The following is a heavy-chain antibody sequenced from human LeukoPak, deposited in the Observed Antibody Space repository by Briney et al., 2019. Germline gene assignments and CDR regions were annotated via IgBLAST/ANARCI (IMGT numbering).Heavy chain of an antibody. Sequence: GGSLRLSCAASGFTFSTYAMHWVRQAPGKGLEWVAVISYDGPNKYYADSVKGRFTISRDNSKNTLYLQMNSLRADDTAVYYCAKDFAKFCSGGCDFQQWGQGTLVTVSS. J-gene: IGHJ1*01. D-gene: IGHD2-15*01. CDR3: AKDFAKFCSGGCDFQQ. CDR1: GFTFSTYA. V-gene: IGHV3-30*18. CDR2: ISYDGPNK.